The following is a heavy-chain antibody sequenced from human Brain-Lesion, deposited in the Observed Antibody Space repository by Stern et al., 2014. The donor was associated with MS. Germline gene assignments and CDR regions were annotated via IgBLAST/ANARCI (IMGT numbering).Heavy chain of an antibody. CDR1: GFTFGSCA. D-gene: IGHD2/OR15-2a*01. J-gene: IGHJ5*02. V-gene: IGHV3-30*18. CDR2: VSYDGSNK. CDR3: AKDRQYLTYFFDH. Sequence: QLVQSGGGVVQPGRPLRLSCVASGFTFGSCAMHWVRQAPGKGLEWVAGVSYDGSNKYYADSVKGRFTISRDNSQKTLYMQMSSLRPEDTAVYYCAKDRQYLTYFFDHWGQGSLVTVSS.